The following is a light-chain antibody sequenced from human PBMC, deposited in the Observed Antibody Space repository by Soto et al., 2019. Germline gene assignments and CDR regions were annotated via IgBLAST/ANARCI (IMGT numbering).Light chain of an antibody. V-gene: IGKV3-15*01. Sequence: EIVMTQSPATLSVSPGQRATLSCRASQSITNNHLAWYQQKPGQAPRLLIYGASSRATGVPPRFSGSGSGTEYTVTNSSLQSEDVAVYYCQQYSNWPRGTFGQGTKVHIK. CDR2: GAS. J-gene: IGKJ2*01. CDR1: QSITNN. CDR3: QQYSNWPRGT.